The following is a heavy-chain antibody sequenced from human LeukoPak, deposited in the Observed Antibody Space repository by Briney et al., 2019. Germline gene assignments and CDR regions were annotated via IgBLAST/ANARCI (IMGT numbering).Heavy chain of an antibody. D-gene: IGHD3-22*01. Sequence: GGSLRPSCAASGFTFSSYAMHWVRQAPGKGLEWVAVISYDGSNKYYADSVKGRFTISRDNSKNTLYLQMNSLRAEDTAVYYCARALIVTCWGQGTMVTVSS. J-gene: IGHJ3*01. V-gene: IGHV3-30-3*01. CDR1: GFTFSSYA. CDR2: ISYDGSNK. CDR3: ARALIVTC.